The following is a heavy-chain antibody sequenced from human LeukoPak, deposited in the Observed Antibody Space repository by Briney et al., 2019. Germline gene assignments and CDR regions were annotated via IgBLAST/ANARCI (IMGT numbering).Heavy chain of an antibody. CDR2: ISGSGDNT. J-gene: IGHJ6*01. Sequence: PGGSLRLSCAASGFTFSGFAMSWVRRTPGKGLEWVSGISGSGDNTPYAASVKGRFTISRDNSKNTLYLEMNSLRAEDTAIYYCAKMKGHPLQKYYMDVWGQGTTVTVSS. D-gene: IGHD2/OR15-2a*01. CDR1: GFTFSGFA. CDR3: AKMKGHPLQKYYMDV. V-gene: IGHV3-23*01.